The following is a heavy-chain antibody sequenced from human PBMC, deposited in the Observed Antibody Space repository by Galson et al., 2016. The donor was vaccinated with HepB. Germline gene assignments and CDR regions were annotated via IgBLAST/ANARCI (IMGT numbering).Heavy chain of an antibody. CDR3: ARERDGYSSYYRYFDL. CDR1: GFTFRVYG. Sequence: SLRLSCAVSGFTFRVYGMHWVRRAPGKGLEWVAVIWHDGSKKYYADSVKGRFTIPRDDSKNTLYIRMDSLRAEDTGIYYCARERDGYSSYYRYFDLWGQGALVTVSS. V-gene: IGHV3-33*01. J-gene: IGHJ4*02. CDR2: IWHDGSKK. D-gene: IGHD3-10*01.